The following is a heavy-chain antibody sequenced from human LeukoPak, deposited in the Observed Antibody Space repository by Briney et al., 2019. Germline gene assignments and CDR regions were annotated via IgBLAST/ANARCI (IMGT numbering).Heavy chain of an antibody. J-gene: IGHJ4*02. CDR3: AREGDTAMDPFDY. D-gene: IGHD5-18*01. Sequence: SETLSLTCTVSGGSISSSSYYWGWIRQPPGKGLEWIGSIYYGRSTYYNPSLKSRVTISVGTSKNQFSLKLSSVTAADTAVYYCAREGDTAMDPFDYWGQGTLVTVSS. CDR1: GGSISSSSYY. CDR2: IYYGRST. V-gene: IGHV4-39*07.